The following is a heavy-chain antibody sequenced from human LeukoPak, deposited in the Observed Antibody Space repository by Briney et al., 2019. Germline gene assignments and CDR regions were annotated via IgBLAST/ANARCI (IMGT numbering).Heavy chain of an antibody. CDR3: ARGGRLPN. D-gene: IGHD3-16*01. J-gene: IGHJ4*02. CDR2: IAYDGCNK. CDR1: GFSFSSYA. V-gene: IGHV3-30-3*01. Sequence: GGSLRLSCAASGFSFSSYALHWVRQAPGKGLEWGAVIAYDGCNKYCADSVKGRFTISRDNSKNTLYLQMNSLRAEDTAVYYCARGGRLPNWGQGTLVTVSS.